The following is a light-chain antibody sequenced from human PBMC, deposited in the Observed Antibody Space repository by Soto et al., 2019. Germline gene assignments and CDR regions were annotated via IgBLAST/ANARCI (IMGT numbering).Light chain of an antibody. CDR1: SSDIGNYDF. V-gene: IGLV2-14*01. CDR3: SSYTTSTSFIL. CDR2: EVS. Sequence: QSVLTQPASVSGSPGQSITISCTGTSSDIGNYDFVSWYQQFPGTAPKAMIYEVSSRPSGVSNRFSGSKSGNTASLTISGLQAEDEAYYYCSSYTTSTSFILFGGGTKVTVL. J-gene: IGLJ2*01.